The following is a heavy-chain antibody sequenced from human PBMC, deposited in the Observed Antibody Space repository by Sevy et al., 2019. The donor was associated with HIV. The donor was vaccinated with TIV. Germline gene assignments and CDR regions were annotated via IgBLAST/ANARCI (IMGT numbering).Heavy chain of an antibody. CDR2: IYTSGST. V-gene: IGHV4-4*07. J-gene: IGHJ6*02. CDR3: ARGRAAAGTGGHYYYYGMDV. Sequence: SETLSLTCTVSGGSISSYYWSWIRQPAGKGLEWIGRIYTSGSTNYNPSLKSRVTISVDTSKNQFSLKLSSVTAADTAVYYCARGRAAAGTGGHYYYYGMDVWGQGTTVTVSS. CDR1: GGSISSYY. D-gene: IGHD6-13*01.